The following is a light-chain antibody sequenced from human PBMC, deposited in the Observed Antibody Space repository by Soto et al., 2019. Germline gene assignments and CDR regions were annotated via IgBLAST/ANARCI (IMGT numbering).Light chain of an antibody. CDR1: QSVSSR. CDR3: QQYNNWPTWT. CDR2: DAS. Sequence: EIIMTQSPDILSVSPGERATLSCRASQSVSSRLAWYQQKPGQAPRLLIHDASTRATGIPARFSGSGSGTEFTLTISSLQSEDFAVYYCQQYNNWPTWTFGQGTKVDIK. V-gene: IGKV3-15*01. J-gene: IGKJ1*01.